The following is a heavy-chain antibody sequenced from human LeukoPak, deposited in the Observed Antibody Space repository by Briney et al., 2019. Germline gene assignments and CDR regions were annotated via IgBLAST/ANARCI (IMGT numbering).Heavy chain of an antibody. CDR3: ASGTYRLGDY. CDR1: GFSFSTYA. D-gene: IGHD3-10*01. J-gene: IGHJ4*02. CDR2: ISGSGGDT. Sequence: PGGSLRLSCAASGFSFSTYAMSWVRQAPGKGLEWVSGISGSGGDTHYAGSVKGRFRISRENSKNTLYLQLSSLRGDDTAVYYCASGTYRLGDYWGLGTLVTVSS. V-gene: IGHV3-23*01.